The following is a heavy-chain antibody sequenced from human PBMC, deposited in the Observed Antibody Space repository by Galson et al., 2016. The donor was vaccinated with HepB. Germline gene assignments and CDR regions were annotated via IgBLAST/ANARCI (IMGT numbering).Heavy chain of an antibody. CDR2: IFHSGST. CDR1: GGSINSTNW. Sequence: CAVSGGSINSTNWWSWVRQPPGQGLEWIGEIFHSGSTNYNPSLKSRITMSVDKPKNQFSLKLTSVTAADTAVYYCARLNNYIDYWGQGTLVTVSS. CDR3: ARLNNYIDY. V-gene: IGHV4-4*02. J-gene: IGHJ4*02. D-gene: IGHD2/OR15-2a*01.